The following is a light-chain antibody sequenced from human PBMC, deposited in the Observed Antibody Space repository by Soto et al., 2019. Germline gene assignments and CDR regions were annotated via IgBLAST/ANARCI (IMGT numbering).Light chain of an antibody. CDR1: SSNIGSNP. Sequence: QSVLAQPPSASGTPGQRVTISCSGSSSNIGSNPVNWYQQLPGTAPNLLIYSNNQRPSGVPDRFSGSKSGTSAALAISGRQSEDEAAVYCAEWDDTLNGYVFGTGTKVTVL. J-gene: IGLJ1*01. V-gene: IGLV1-44*01. CDR3: AEWDDTLNGYV. CDR2: SNN.